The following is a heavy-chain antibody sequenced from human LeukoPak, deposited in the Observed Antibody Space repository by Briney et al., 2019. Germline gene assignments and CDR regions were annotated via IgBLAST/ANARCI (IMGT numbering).Heavy chain of an antibody. CDR2: IKSKTDGGTT. CDR1: GFTFSNAW. D-gene: IGHD2-8*01. J-gene: IGHJ6*03. V-gene: IGHV3-15*01. CDR3: AKGNGYYYYMDV. Sequence: GGSLRLSCAASGFTFSNAWMSWVRQAPGKGLEWVGRIKSKTDGGTTDYAAPVKGRFTISRDDSKNTLYLQMNSLRAEDMALYYCAKGNGYYYYMDVWGKGTTVTVSS.